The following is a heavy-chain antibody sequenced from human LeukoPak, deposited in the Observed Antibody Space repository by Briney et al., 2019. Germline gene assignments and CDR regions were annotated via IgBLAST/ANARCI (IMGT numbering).Heavy chain of an antibody. Sequence: PGGSLRLSCAASGITFSSFGMHWVRQAPGKGLEWVAVVSDDGRTKYYADSVKGRFTISRDNSKNTLDLQMNSLRAEDTALYHCARGMGYDILTGYDYWGQGTLVTVSS. D-gene: IGHD3-9*01. J-gene: IGHJ4*02. V-gene: IGHV3-30*03. CDR2: VSDDGRTK. CDR3: ARGMGYDILTGYDY. CDR1: GITFSSFG.